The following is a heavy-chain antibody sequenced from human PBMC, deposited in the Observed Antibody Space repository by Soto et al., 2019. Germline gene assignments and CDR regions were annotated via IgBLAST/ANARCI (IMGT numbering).Heavy chain of an antibody. J-gene: IGHJ4*02. CDR2: VYHSGST. V-gene: IGHV4-4*02. CDR1: GASISTNNW. CDR3: AVPGAGDFDY. Sequence: SETLSLTCAVSGASISTNNWWSGVRQPLGNGLEWIGEVYHSGSTNCNPSLKSRVTISIDKSKNQFSLMLTSMTAADTAVYSCAVPGAGDFDYWRQGTLVTVSS. D-gene: IGHD6-13*01.